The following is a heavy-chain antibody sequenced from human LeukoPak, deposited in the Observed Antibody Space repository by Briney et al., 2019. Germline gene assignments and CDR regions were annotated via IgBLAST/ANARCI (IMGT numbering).Heavy chain of an antibody. J-gene: IGHJ5*02. CDR3: ARATTLGVSPPPNWFDP. CDR2: INPNSGGT. V-gene: IGHV1-2*02. CDR1: GYTFTGYY. Sequence: ASVKVSCKASGYTFTGYYMHWVRQAPGQGLEWMGWINPNSGGTNYAQKFQGRVTMTRDTSISTAYMELSRLRSDDTAVYYCARATTLGVSPPPNWFDPWGQGTLVTVSS. D-gene: IGHD1-1*01.